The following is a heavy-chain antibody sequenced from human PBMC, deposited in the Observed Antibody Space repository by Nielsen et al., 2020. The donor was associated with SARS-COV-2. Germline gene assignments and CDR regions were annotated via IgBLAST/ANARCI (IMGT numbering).Heavy chain of an antibody. Sequence: ASMKVSCKAPGYRFSVYYMHWVRQAPGQGLEWMGRINPNSGGPNCAQKFQGRVTMTWDTSISTAYMELSGLKSDDTAVFYCAGSGRGWYNFDSWGQGTLVTVSS. CDR3: AGSGRGWYNFDS. J-gene: IGHJ4*02. CDR1: GYRFSVYY. CDR2: INPNSGGP. D-gene: IGHD6-19*01. V-gene: IGHV1-2*06.